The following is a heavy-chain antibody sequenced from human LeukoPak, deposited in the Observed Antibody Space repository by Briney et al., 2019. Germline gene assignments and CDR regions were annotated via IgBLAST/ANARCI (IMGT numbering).Heavy chain of an antibody. D-gene: IGHD5-12*01. CDR1: GYTFTSYG. J-gene: IGHJ4*02. V-gene: IGHV1-18*01. CDR3: ARDQNLRSQATTPFDY. CDR2: ISAYNGNT. Sequence: ALVKVSCKASGYTFTSYGISWVRQAPGQGLEWMGWISAYNGNTNYAQKLQGRVTMTTDTSTSTAYMELRSLRSDDTAVYYCARDQNLRSQATTPFDYWGQGTLVTVSS.